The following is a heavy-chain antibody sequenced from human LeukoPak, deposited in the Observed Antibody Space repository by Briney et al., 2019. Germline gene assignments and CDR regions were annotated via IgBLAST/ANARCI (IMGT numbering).Heavy chain of an antibody. D-gene: IGHD3-10*01. CDR1: DVSISNYY. Sequence: SETLSLTCTVSDVSISNYYWAWIRQPAGKGLEWIGRLYIGRDVDYNPSLQSRATISVDPPKSQFSLRLSSVTAADTAVYYCARDYFGSGFFDYWGQGILVTVSS. CDR2: LYIGRDV. V-gene: IGHV4-4*07. J-gene: IGHJ4*02. CDR3: ARDYFGSGFFDY.